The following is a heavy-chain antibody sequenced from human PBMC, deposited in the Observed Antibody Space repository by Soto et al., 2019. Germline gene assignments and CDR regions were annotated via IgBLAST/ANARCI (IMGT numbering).Heavy chain of an antibody. D-gene: IGHD6-6*01. CDR3: AKSMIAARQYYYYYYGMDV. Sequence: GGSLRLSCAASGFTFSSYGMHWVRQAPGKGLEWVAVISYDGSNKYYADSVKGRFTISRDNSKNTLYLQMNSLRAEDTAVYYCAKSMIAARQYYYYYYGMDVWGQGTTVTVSS. J-gene: IGHJ6*02. CDR1: GFTFSSYG. V-gene: IGHV3-30*18. CDR2: ISYDGSNK.